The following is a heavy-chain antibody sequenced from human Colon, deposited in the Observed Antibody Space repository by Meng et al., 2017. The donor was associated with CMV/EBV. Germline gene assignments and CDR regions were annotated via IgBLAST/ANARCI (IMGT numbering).Heavy chain of an antibody. Sequence: GESLKISCAASGFTFNRNSMSWVRQAPGKGLEWVSGINGVGDTTYYADSVKGRFTISRDNSKNTLYLQMIDLRAEDTAMYYCANDRAYCGSFSCSPNYFDGWGQGTLVTVSS. CDR3: ANDRAYCGSFSCSPNYFDG. D-gene: IGHD2-2*01. CDR1: GFTFNRNS. CDR2: INGVGDTT. V-gene: IGHV3-23*01. J-gene: IGHJ4*02.